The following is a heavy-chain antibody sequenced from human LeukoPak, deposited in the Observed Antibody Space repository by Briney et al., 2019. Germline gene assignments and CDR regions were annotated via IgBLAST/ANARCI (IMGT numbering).Heavy chain of an antibody. Sequence: PSETLSLTCTVSGGSISSYYWSWIRQPPGKGLEWIGYIYYSGSTNYNPSLKSRVTISVDTSKNQFSLKLSSVTAADTAVYYCDVGDYYYYMDVWGKGTTVTVSS. J-gene: IGHJ6*03. CDR2: IYYSGST. CDR3: DVGDYYYYMDV. CDR1: GGSISSYY. V-gene: IGHV4-59*12. D-gene: IGHD3-16*01.